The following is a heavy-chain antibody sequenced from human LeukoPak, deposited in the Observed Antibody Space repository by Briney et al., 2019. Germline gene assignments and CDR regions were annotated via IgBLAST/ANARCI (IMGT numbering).Heavy chain of an antibody. CDR1: GDSISSNTHY. V-gene: IGHV4-39*01. CDR2: ILSGGNT. D-gene: IGHD5-18*01. J-gene: IGHJ4*02. CDR3: GRHGGDSYGFLFFDN. Sequence: PSETLSLTCDVSGDSISSNTHYWGWIRQPPGKGLEWIGSILSGGNTFYEPSLKSRVTISVDTSKNQFSLKMNFETAADTAVYYCGRHGGDSYGFLFFDNWGQGTLVTASS.